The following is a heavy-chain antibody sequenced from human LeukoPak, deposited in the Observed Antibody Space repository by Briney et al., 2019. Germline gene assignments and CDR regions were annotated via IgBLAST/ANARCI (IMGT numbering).Heavy chain of an antibody. Sequence: ASVKVSCKASGYIFTNYAISWVRQAPGQGLEWMGWISTYNGNTKSAQKLQGRVTMTTDTSTSTAYMELRTLRSDDTAVYYCARADTVRLGELSHFDYWGQGTLVTVSS. CDR3: ARADTVRLGELSHFDY. J-gene: IGHJ4*02. V-gene: IGHV1-18*01. D-gene: IGHD3-16*02. CDR2: ISTYNGNT. CDR1: GYIFTNYA.